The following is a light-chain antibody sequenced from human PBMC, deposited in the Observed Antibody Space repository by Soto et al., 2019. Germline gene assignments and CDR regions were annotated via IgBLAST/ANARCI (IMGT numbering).Light chain of an antibody. Sequence: EIVMTQSPATLSVSPGERATLSCRASQSVSSNVAWYQQKPGQAPRLLIYGASTRAIGLPARFSGSGSGTEFTLTISSLQSEDFAVYYCQQYDNWPYTFGQGTRLEIK. J-gene: IGKJ5*01. CDR2: GAS. CDR3: QQYDNWPYT. V-gene: IGKV3-15*01. CDR1: QSVSSN.